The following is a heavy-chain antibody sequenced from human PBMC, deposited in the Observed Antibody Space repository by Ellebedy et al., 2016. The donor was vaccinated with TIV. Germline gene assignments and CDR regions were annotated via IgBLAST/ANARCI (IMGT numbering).Heavy chain of an antibody. V-gene: IGHV1-69*06. J-gene: IGHJ6*02. D-gene: IGHD5-24*01. CDR2: IIPLFGTS. Sequence: SVKVSCXASGGTFSRYAISWVRQAPGQGLEWMGGIIPLFGTSNYAQKFQGRVTITADKSTSTVYIELSRVRSEDTAVYYCARDLRGDGHNLYFYYYGLDVWGQGTGVTVSS. CDR1: GGTFSRYA. CDR3: ARDLRGDGHNLYFYYYGLDV.